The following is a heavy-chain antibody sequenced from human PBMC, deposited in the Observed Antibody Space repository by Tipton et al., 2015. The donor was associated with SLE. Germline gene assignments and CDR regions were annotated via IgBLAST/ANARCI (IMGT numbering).Heavy chain of an antibody. J-gene: IGHJ4*02. CDR2: VPSHGNDN. CDR3: VREGGSSGRAGFFDF. Sequence: SLRLSCAASGFSFSYFPMHWVRQAPGKGLEWVAVVPSHGNDNRNDYNYAESVRGRFTISRDNSKNALYLQMDSLRNEDTALYYCVREGGSSGRAGFFDFWGQGTLATVSS. CDR1: GFSFSYFP. V-gene: IGHV3-30*04. D-gene: IGHD6-19*01.